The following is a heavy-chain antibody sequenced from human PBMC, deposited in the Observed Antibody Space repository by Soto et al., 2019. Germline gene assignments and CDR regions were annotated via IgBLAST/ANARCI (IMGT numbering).Heavy chain of an antibody. Sequence: QPGGSLRLSCAASGFSFTNFAMSWVRQAPGKGLEWVAGIGASGDITWYADSVKGRLSISRDNSKNTLYLQLNSLRFEDTAVYYCAKDDFTDRDDDYFDYWGPGTLVTVSS. D-gene: IGHD2-21*01. CDR1: GFSFTNFA. CDR3: AKDDFTDRDDDYFDY. J-gene: IGHJ4*02. V-gene: IGHV3-23*01. CDR2: IGASGDIT.